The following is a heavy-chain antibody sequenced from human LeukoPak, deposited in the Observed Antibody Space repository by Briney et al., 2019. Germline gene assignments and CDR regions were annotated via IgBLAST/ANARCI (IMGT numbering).Heavy chain of an antibody. CDR1: GFRFSSYN. CDR2: ISTNSKVT. CDR3: ARQISAAGTDY. D-gene: IGHD6-13*01. Sequence: GGSLRLSCAASGFRFSSYNMDWVRKAPGKGLEWVSVISTNSKVTSYADSGKGPFTISRDNSKNTLYLQMNSLRAEDTALYYCARQISAAGTDYWGQGTLVTVFS. J-gene: IGHJ4*02. V-gene: IGHV3-23*01.